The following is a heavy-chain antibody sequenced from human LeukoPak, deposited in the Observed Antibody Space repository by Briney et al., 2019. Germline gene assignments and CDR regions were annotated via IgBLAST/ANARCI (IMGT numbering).Heavy chain of an antibody. Sequence: GGSLRLSCAGSGFNSRTYAMSWVRQAPGKGLEWVSSINGDGDSTYYADSVKGRFTISRDSSTNTLYLQMNSLRVEDTAVYHCEKDLRSRGRGYYFDNWGQGTLVTVSS. CDR3: EKDLRSRGRGYYFDN. J-gene: IGHJ4*02. CDR2: INGDGDST. V-gene: IGHV3-23*01. CDR1: GFNSRTYA. D-gene: IGHD3-3*01.